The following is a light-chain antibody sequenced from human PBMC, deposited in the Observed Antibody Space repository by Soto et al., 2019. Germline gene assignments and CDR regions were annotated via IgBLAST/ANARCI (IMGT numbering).Light chain of an antibody. CDR2: GAS. CDR1: QSVSSSY. Sequence: EIVLTQSPGTLSLSPGERATLSCRAGQSVSSSYLAWYQQKPGQPPRLLFSGASSRATGVPDRFSGSWSGTDFTLTISRLEPEDFAVYYCQQYGTSPQTFSQGTKVEI. CDR3: QQYGTSPQT. J-gene: IGKJ1*01. V-gene: IGKV3-20*01.